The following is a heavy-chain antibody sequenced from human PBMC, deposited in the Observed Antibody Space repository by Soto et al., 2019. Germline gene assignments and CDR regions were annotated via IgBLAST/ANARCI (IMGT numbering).Heavy chain of an antibody. D-gene: IGHD6-19*01. CDR3: AKDGGGAVAGTIDY. CDR1: GFTFSSYA. V-gene: IGHV3-23*01. Sequence: GGSLRLSCAASGFTFSSYAMSWVRQAPGKGLEWVSAISGSGGSTYYADSVKGRFTISRDNSKNTLYLQMNSLRAEDTAVYYCAKDGGGAVAGTIDYWGQGTLVTVSS. CDR2: ISGSGGST. J-gene: IGHJ4*02.